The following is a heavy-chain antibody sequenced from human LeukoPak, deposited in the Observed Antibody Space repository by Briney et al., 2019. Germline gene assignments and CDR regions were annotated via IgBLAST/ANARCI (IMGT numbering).Heavy chain of an antibody. J-gene: IGHJ4*02. CDR3: ARDSHGSDY. CDR2: ITPSDGST. V-gene: IGHV1-46*01. D-gene: IGHD5-18*01. CDR1: GYTFSSYH. Sequence: GASVKVSCMASGYTFSSYHVHWVRQAPGQGLEWMGKITPSDGSTTYAQNFQDRVIMTRDTSSSTVYMQLSSLRSEDTAVYYCARDSHGSDYWGQGTLVTVSS.